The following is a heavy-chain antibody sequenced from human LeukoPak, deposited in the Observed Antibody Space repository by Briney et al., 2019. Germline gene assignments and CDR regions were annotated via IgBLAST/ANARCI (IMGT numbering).Heavy chain of an antibody. CDR2: IKQDGSEK. V-gene: IGHV3-7*01. D-gene: IGHD2-15*01. J-gene: IGHJ4*02. CDR1: RFTFSNYW. CDR3: ARGYCTGGSCSKYDY. Sequence: GGSLRLSCAASRFTFSNYWMSWVRQAPGKGLEWVAKIKQDGSEKYYVDSVKDRFTISRDNAKNSLYLQMNSLRADDTAVYYCARGYCTGGSCSKYDYWGQGTLVTVSS.